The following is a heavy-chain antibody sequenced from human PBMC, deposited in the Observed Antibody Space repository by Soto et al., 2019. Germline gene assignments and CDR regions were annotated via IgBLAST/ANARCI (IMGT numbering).Heavy chain of an antibody. CDR1: GGSISSSNW. CDR2: IYHIGST. D-gene: IGHD6-19*01. Sequence: SETLSLTCAVSGGSISSSNWWSWVRQPPRKGLEWIGEIYHIGSTNYNPSLKSRVTISVDKSKNQFSLKLSSVTAADTAVYYCARAIGTGWYVFDYWGQGALVTVSS. V-gene: IGHV4-4*02. CDR3: ARAIGTGWYVFDY. J-gene: IGHJ4*02.